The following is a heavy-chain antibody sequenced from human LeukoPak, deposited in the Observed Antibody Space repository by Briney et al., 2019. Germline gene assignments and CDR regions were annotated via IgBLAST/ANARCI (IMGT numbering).Heavy chain of an antibody. CDR1: GFTYSSYR. CDR2: IKQDGSKK. CDR3: ARGPIKTYSSSWYLEYYFDY. D-gene: IGHD6-13*01. V-gene: IGHV3-7*01. Sequence: GGSLLLSCAASGFTYSSYRMSWVRPPPGKGLECVADIKQDGSKKYYVDSVKGRFTISRDDAKNSVYLQMNSLRAEDTAVYYCARGPIKTYSSSWYLEYYFDYWGQGTLVTVSS. J-gene: IGHJ4*02.